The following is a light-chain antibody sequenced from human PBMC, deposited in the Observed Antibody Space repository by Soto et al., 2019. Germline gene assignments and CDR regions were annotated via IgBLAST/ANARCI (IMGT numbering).Light chain of an antibody. V-gene: IGKV1-5*01. CDR1: QSISTW. CDR2: DAS. Sequence: DIQMTQSPSTLSASVGDRVTITCRASQSISTWLAWYQQKPGKAPKLLIYDASTLESGVPSRFSGSGSGTEFTFTISTLQPDDFATYSCQQYNSFFGQGTKLEIK. CDR3: QQYNSF. J-gene: IGKJ2*01.